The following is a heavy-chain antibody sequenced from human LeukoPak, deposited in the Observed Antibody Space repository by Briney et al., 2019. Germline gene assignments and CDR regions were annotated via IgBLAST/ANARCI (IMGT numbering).Heavy chain of an antibody. CDR3: ARDGCSGGSCYMTPWFDP. CDR1: GGTFSSYA. V-gene: IGHV1-69*13. J-gene: IGHJ5*02. D-gene: IGHD2-15*01. CDR2: IIPIFGTA. Sequence: SVKVSCKASGGTFSSYAISRVRQVPGQGLEWMGGIIPIFGTANYAQKFQGRVTITADESTSTAYMELSSLRSEDTAVYYCARDGCSGGSCYMTPWFDPWGQGTLVTVSS.